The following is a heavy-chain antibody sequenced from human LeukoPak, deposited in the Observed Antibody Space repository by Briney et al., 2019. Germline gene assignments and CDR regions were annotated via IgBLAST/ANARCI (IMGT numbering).Heavy chain of an antibody. J-gene: IGHJ3*02. CDR2: IIPIFGTA. D-gene: IGHD5-12*01. Sequence: ASVKVSCKASGGTFSSYAISWVRQAPGQGLEWMGGIIPIFGTANYAQKFQGRVTMTSDMSTSTVAMDLSSLRSDDTAVYYCARESTFRLLRNVSDIWGQGTMVTVSS. V-gene: IGHV1-69*05. CDR3: ARESTFRLLRNVSDI. CDR1: GGTFSSYA.